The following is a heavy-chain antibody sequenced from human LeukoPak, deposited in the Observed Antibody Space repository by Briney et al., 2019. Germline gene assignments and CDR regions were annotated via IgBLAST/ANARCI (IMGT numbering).Heavy chain of an antibody. CDR2: ISGSGGST. CDR3: AKDEVRDYYDSSGYPGITFDY. Sequence: GGSLRLSCAASGFTFSSYAMSWVRQAPGKGLEWVSAISGSGGSTYYVDSVKGRFTISRDNSKNTLYLQMNSLRAEDTAVYYCAKDEVRDYYDSSGYPGITFDYWGQGTLVTVSS. CDR1: GFTFSSYA. D-gene: IGHD3-22*01. J-gene: IGHJ4*02. V-gene: IGHV3-23*01.